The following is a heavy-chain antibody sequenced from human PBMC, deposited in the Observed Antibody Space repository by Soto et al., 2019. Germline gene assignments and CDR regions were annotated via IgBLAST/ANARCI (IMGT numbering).Heavy chain of an antibody. Sequence: GASVKVSCKASGYTFTSYYMHWVRQAPGQGLEWMGIINPSGGSTSYAQKFQGRVTMTRDTSTSTVYMELSSLRSEDTAVYYCAREGVVVVAATTDYDYYGMDVRGQGTTVTVSS. CDR1: GYTFTSYY. J-gene: IGHJ6*02. CDR2: INPSGGST. D-gene: IGHD2-15*01. V-gene: IGHV1-46*01. CDR3: AREGVVVVAATTDYDYYGMDV.